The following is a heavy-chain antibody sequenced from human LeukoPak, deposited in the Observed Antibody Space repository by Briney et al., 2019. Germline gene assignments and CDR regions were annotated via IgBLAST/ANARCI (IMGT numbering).Heavy chain of an antibody. CDR3: ADLGVLGI. V-gene: IGHV3-30*02. CDR2: VRFDGSDK. CDR1: GFISKSFD. J-gene: IGHJ3*02. D-gene: IGHD3-16*01. Sequence: PGGSLRLSCAASGFISKSFDIHWVRQTPGKGLEWVALVRFDGSDKYYADSVRGRFTLSRDNSKNTVYLQMNNLRDEDTALYYCADLGVLGIWGQETMVTVSS.